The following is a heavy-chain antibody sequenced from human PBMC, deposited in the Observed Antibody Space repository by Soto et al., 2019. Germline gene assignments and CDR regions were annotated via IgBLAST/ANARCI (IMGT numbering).Heavy chain of an antibody. V-gene: IGHV4-4*02. CDR2: VYNGGHA. CDR3: ASHLIMPGKRGFDY. CDR1: SGSITSSNW. Sequence: QVQLQESGPGLVKPSGTLSLTCAISSGSITSSNWWSWVRQPPGKGLEWIGEVYNGGHANYNPSLQSQLNISVESQNQFSLRLSSVTAADTAVYFCASHLIMPGKRGFDYWGQGSLVTVSS. J-gene: IGHJ4*02. D-gene: IGHD1-26*01.